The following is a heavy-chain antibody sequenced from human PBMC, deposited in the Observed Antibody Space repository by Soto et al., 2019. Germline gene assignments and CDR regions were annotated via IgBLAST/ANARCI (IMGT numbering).Heavy chain of an antibody. CDR2: VSYDGKNI. CDR3: ARDYGALPCDRIQH. J-gene: IGHJ1*01. D-gene: IGHD3-10*01. Sequence: QLVESGGGVVQPGGSLPLSCEASGFSLDSYAMHWVRQAPGKGHEWLAVVSYDGKNIYYGDSVKGRFTISKDDSKNTLYLRMSSLTAEDTATYSCARDYGALPCDRIQHWGRGTLVTVSS. CDR1: GFSLDSYA. V-gene: IGHV3-30*03.